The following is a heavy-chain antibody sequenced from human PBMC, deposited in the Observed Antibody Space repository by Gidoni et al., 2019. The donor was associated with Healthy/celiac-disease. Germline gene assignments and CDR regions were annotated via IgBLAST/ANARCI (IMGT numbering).Heavy chain of an antibody. D-gene: IGHD6-13*01. CDR3: ARDGIAAAFDY. CDR1: GFTFSSYS. Sequence: EVQLVESGGGLVQPGGSLRLSCAASGFTFSSYSMNWVRQAPGKGLEWVSYISSSSSTIYYADSVKGRFTISRDNAKNSLYLQMNSLRAEDTAVYYCARDGIAAAFDYWGQGTLVTVSS. J-gene: IGHJ4*02. CDR2: ISSSSSTI. V-gene: IGHV3-48*01.